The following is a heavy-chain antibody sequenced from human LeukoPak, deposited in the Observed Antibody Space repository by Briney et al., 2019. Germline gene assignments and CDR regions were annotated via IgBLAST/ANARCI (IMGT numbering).Heavy chain of an antibody. J-gene: IGHJ4*02. CDR1: GYTLTELS. D-gene: IGHD6-13*01. CDR3: ARGARVSSWALSY. V-gene: IGHV1-24*01. CDR2: FDPEDGET. Sequence: ASVKVSCKVSGYTLTELSMHWVRQAPGKGLEWMGGFDPEDGETIYAQKFQGRVTMTRNTSISTAYMELSSLRSEDTAVYYCARGARVSSWALSYWGQGTLVTVSS.